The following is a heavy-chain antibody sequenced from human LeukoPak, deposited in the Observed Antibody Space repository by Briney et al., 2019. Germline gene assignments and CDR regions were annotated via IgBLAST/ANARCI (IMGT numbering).Heavy chain of an antibody. D-gene: IGHD3-22*01. V-gene: IGHV1-18*04. Sequence: ASVKVSCKASGYTFTGYYMHWVRQAPGQGLEWMGWINPNSGNTNYAQKLQGRVTMTTDTSTSTAYMELRSLRSDDTAVYYCAREPNYYDSSGYYMNYDYWGQGTLVTVSS. CDR2: INPNSGNT. CDR3: AREPNYYDSSGYYMNYDY. J-gene: IGHJ4*02. CDR1: GYTFTGYY.